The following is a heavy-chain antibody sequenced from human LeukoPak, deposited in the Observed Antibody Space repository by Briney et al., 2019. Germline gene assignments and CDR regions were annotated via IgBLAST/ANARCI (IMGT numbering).Heavy chain of an antibody. Sequence: GGSLRLSCAASGFTFSSYGMHWVRQAPGKGLEWVAFIRYDGSNKYYADSVKGRFTISRDNSKNTLYLHVNSLRPEDTAVYYCATVGYSYGPEHNYYFDYWGQGTLVTVSS. CDR3: ATVGYSYGPEHNYYFDY. CDR1: GFTFSSYG. D-gene: IGHD5-18*01. CDR2: IRYDGSNK. V-gene: IGHV3-30*02. J-gene: IGHJ4*02.